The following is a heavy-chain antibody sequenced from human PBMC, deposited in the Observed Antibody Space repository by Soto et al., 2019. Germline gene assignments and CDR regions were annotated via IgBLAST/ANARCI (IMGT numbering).Heavy chain of an antibody. CDR1: GDSVSSNSAA. D-gene: IGHD6-19*01. V-gene: IGHV6-1*01. J-gene: IGHJ5*02. CDR3: ARDPALYSSGWRKVIDP. Sequence: SQTLSLTCAISGDSVSSNSAAWNWIRQSPSRGLEWLGRTYYRSKWYNDYAVSVKSRITINPDTSKNQFSLQLNSVTPEDTAVYYCARDPALYSSGWRKVIDPWGQGTLVTVSS. CDR2: TYYRSKWYN.